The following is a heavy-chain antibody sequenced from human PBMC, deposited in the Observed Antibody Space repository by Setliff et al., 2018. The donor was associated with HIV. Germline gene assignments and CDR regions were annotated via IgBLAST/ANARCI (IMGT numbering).Heavy chain of an antibody. Sequence: SETLSLTCTVSGPSITNTDYYWGWIRQPPGRGLEWIGSIFYTGFTYYSPSLESRVTMSVDTSKNQFSLRVRSVTAADTAVYYCARRDSYYDILTGRAFDAFDIWGQGTVVTVSS. CDR1: GPSITNTDYY. V-gene: IGHV4-39*07. J-gene: IGHJ3*02. CDR2: IFYTGFT. CDR3: ARRDSYYDILTGRAFDAFDI. D-gene: IGHD3-9*01.